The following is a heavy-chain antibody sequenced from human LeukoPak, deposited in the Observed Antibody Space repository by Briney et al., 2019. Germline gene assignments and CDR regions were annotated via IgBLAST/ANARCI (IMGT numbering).Heavy chain of an antibody. Sequence: GSSVKVSCKASGGTLNSYAISWVRQAPGQGLEWMGGIMPLFGTANYAQEFQGRVTFTTDESASTAYMEVSSLRSEDTAVYYCASGSLGDGYGVGDYYQYMDVWGQGTTVTVSS. CDR3: ASGSLGDGYGVGDYYQYMDV. CDR2: IMPLFGTA. D-gene: IGHD5-24*01. V-gene: IGHV1-69*05. CDR1: GGTLNSYA. J-gene: IGHJ6*03.